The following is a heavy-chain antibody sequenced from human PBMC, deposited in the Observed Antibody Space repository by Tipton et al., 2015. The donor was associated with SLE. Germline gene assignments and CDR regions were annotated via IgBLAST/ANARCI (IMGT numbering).Heavy chain of an antibody. CDR1: GGSISSGSYY. Sequence: LRLSCTVSGGSISSGSYYWSWIRQPAGKGLEWIGRIYTSGSTNYNPSLKSRVTISVDTSKNQFSLKLSSVTAADTAVYYCARESRNYGAFDIWGPGTMVSVSS. V-gene: IGHV4-61*02. J-gene: IGHJ3*02. CDR2: IYTSGST. D-gene: IGHD3-16*01. CDR3: ARESRNYGAFDI.